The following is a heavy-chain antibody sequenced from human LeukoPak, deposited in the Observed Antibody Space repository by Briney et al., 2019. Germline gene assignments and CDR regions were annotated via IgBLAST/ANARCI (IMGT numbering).Heavy chain of an antibody. CDR1: GYDFSTYW. D-gene: IGHD3-10*01. CDR3: ARLPQDYYYHGMDV. J-gene: IGHJ6*02. Sequence: GESLKISCQASGYDFSTYWIGWVRQMPGKGLEWMGIIYPGDSDTKYSPPFEGQVFISADKSIRSAYLQWTSLKTPDTAVYYCARLPQDYYYHGMDVWGQGTTVSVS. CDR2: IYPGDSDT. V-gene: IGHV5-51*01.